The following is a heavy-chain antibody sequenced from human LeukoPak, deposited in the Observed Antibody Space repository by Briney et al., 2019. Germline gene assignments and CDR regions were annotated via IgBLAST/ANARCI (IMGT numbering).Heavy chain of an antibody. Sequence: SVKVSCKASGGTFSSYAISRVRQAPGQGLEWMGGIIPIFGTANYAQKFQGRVTITTDESTSTAYLELSSLRAEDPAVYYCASRFCTYYYSSSGCGGLDYWGQGTLVTVSS. CDR3: ASRFCTYYYSSSGCGGLDY. CDR2: IIPIFGTA. V-gene: IGHV1-69*05. J-gene: IGHJ4*02. D-gene: IGHD3-22*01. CDR1: GGTFSSYA.